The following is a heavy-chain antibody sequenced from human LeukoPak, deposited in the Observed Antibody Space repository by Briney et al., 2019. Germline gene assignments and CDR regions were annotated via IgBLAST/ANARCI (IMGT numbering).Heavy chain of an antibody. D-gene: IGHD3-9*01. CDR3: ARGTLYDILTGYYPNLDY. Sequence: GGSLRLSCAASGFTFSDYYMSWIRQAPGKGLEWVSYISSSGSTIYYADSVKGRFTISRDNAKNSLYLQMNSLRAEDTAVYYCARGTLYDILTGYYPNLDYWGQGTLVTVSS. CDR2: ISSSGSTI. V-gene: IGHV3-11*04. CDR1: GFTFSDYY. J-gene: IGHJ4*02.